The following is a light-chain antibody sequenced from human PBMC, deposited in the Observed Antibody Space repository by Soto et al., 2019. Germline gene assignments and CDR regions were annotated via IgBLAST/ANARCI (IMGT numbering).Light chain of an antibody. J-gene: IGKJ1*01. V-gene: IGKV3-11*01. Sequence: EIGLTQSAATLSSFPGDRVTLSCRASQYINTRLAWYQHRPGQSPRLLIYQTSLRAAGIPARFSASGSGTDFTLTISSVQPEDFALYYCHQRQSWPRTFGQGTKVDIK. CDR1: QYINTR. CDR2: QTS. CDR3: HQRQSWPRT.